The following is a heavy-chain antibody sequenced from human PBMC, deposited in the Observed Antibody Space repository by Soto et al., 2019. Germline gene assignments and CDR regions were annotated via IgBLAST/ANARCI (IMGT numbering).Heavy chain of an antibody. CDR3: ARPYSGGPNDPFDV. V-gene: IGHV5-51*01. CDR1: GYSFTNYC. J-gene: IGHJ3*01. Sequence: PGESLKISCKGSGYSFTNYCIGWVRQMPVKGREWMGIIYPGDSNAIYSPSFQGQVTMSADKSISTAYLQWRSLKASDTAMYYCARPYSGGPNDPFDVWGQGTMVNVSS. CDR2: IYPGDSNA. D-gene: IGHD1-26*01.